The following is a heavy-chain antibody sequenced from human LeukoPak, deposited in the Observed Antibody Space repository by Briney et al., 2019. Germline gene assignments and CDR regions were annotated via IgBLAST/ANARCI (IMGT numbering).Heavy chain of an antibody. CDR2: IYTSGST. CDR3: ARHSCSSTSCYLDY. V-gene: IGHV4-4*09. D-gene: IGHD2-2*01. J-gene: IGHJ4*02. CDR1: GGSISSYY. Sequence: PSETLSLTCTVSGGSISSYYWSWIRQPPGKGLEWIGYIYTSGSTNYNPSLKSRVTISVDTSKNQFSLKLSSVTAADTAVYYCARHSCSSTSCYLDYWAREPWSPSPQ.